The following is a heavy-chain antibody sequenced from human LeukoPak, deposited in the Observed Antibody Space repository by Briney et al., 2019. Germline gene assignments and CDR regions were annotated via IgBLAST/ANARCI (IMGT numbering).Heavy chain of an antibody. Sequence: GASVKVSCKASGYTFTCYYMHWVRQAPGQGLEWMGIINPSGGSTSYAQKFQGRVTMTRDTSTSTVYMELSSLRSEDTAVYYCAREHVAVAGTHWFDPWGQGTLVTVSS. D-gene: IGHD6-19*01. J-gene: IGHJ5*02. CDR1: GYTFTCYY. CDR3: AREHVAVAGTHWFDP. CDR2: INPSGGST. V-gene: IGHV1-46*01.